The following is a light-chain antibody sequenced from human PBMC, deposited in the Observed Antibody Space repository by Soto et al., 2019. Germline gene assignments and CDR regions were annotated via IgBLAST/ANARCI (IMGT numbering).Light chain of an antibody. CDR3: AAWDDSLNGPV. J-gene: IGLJ2*01. V-gene: IGLV1-44*01. CDR1: SSNIGSNT. Sequence: QSVLTQPPSASGTPGQRVTISCSGSSSNIGSNTVNWYQQLPGTAPKLLIYSNSQRPSGVPDRCSGSKSGTSASLAISGLQSEDEADYYWAAWDDSLNGPVFGGGTKLTVL. CDR2: SNS.